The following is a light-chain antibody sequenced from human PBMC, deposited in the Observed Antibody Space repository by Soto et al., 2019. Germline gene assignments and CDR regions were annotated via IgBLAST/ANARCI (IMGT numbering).Light chain of an antibody. V-gene: IGKV2-28*01. CDR1: QSLLHSNGYNY. CDR3: MQALQSPRT. Sequence: VMTQSPLSLPVTPGEPASISCRSSQSLLHSNGYNYLHWYLQKPGQSPHLLIYLTSNRASGGADSFSGSGSGRGFTLKISSVEAEDVGVYYCMQALQSPRTFGPGTKVDIK. J-gene: IGKJ3*01. CDR2: LTS.